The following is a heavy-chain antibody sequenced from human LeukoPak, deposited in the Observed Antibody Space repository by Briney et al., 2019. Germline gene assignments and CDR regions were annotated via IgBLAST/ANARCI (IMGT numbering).Heavy chain of an antibody. Sequence: ASVKVSCKASGYTFTSYYMHWVRQAPGQGLEWMGIINPSGGSTSYAQKFQGRVTMASDTSTSTVYMELRSLRPEDTAGYYCARVLRRAADPIQWLVRWGLGYWGQGTLVTVSS. CDR2: INPSGGST. CDR3: ARVLRRAADPIQWLVRWGLGY. J-gene: IGHJ4*02. D-gene: IGHD6-19*01. V-gene: IGHV1-46*01. CDR1: GYTFTSYY.